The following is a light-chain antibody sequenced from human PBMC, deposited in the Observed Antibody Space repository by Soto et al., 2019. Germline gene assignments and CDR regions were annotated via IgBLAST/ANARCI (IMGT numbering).Light chain of an antibody. V-gene: IGLV1-47*02. Sequence: QSVLTQPPSESGTLGQRVTISCSGSSSNIGNNYVYWYQQLPGAAPRLLIYNDLQRPSGVPDRFSGSRSGTSASLVIVGLQSEDEADYYCAAWDHSLQGWVFGGGTKLTVL. J-gene: IGLJ3*02. CDR1: SSNIGNNY. CDR3: AAWDHSLQGWV. CDR2: NDL.